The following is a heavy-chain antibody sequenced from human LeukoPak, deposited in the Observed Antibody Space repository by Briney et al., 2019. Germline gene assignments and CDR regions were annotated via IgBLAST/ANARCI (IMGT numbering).Heavy chain of an antibody. V-gene: IGHV4-34*01. CDR3: ARRFYGGYGDYQKVLDY. Sequence: SETPSLTCAVYGGSFSGYYWSWIRQPPGKGLEWIGEINHSGSTNYNPSLKSRVTISVDTSKNQFSLKLSSVTAADTAVYYCARRFYGGYGDYQKVLDYWGQGTLVTVSS. CDR2: INHSGST. J-gene: IGHJ4*02. D-gene: IGHD4-17*01. CDR1: GGSFSGYY.